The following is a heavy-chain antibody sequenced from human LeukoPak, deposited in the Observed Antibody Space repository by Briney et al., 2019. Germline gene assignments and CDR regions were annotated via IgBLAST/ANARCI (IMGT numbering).Heavy chain of an antibody. D-gene: IGHD2/OR15-2a*01. V-gene: IGHV4-39*01. CDR2: IHYGGTT. CDR1: GGSMSSGFY. CDR3: AGPRGAFSVY. Sequence: KPSETLSLTCTVSGGSMSSGFYGGWIRQAPGKGLEWIASIHYGGTTYYNPSLRSRVTMSVDTSKSQFSLRLSSVTAADTAMYYCAGPRGAFSVYWGQGVLVTVSS. J-gene: IGHJ4*02.